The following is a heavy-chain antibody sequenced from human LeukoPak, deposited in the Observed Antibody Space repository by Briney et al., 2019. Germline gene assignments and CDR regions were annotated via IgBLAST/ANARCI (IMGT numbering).Heavy chain of an antibody. Sequence: SETLSLTCTLSGGSISSYYWNWLRQPPGKGLEWLGYFYYSGNTNYNTSLKTRLTISLDTAKNQFSLKLSSVTAADAAVYDCASARVVDTPMSYYMDVWGKGTTVTVSS. CDR2: FYYSGNT. CDR3: ASARVVDTPMSYYMDV. CDR1: GGSISSYY. J-gene: IGHJ6*03. D-gene: IGHD5-18*01. V-gene: IGHV4-59*01.